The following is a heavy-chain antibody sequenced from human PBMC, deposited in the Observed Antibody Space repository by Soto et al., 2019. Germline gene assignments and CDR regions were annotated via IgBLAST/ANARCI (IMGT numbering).Heavy chain of an antibody. Sequence: SETLSLTCTVSGGSVTSDEAYWTWIRQSPGKGLEWIGYSSNSGSTGYNPSLKTRLTMSVDRSKNQFTLRLTSVTAADTAVYFCATESGSTYGYFDHWGQGTQVTVSS. CDR3: ATESGSTYGYFDH. V-gene: IGHV4-30-4*01. CDR2: SSNSGST. J-gene: IGHJ4*02. CDR1: GGSVTSDEAY. D-gene: IGHD5-18*01.